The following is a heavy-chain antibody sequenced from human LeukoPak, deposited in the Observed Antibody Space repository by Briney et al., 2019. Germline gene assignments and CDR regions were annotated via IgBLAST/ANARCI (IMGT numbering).Heavy chain of an antibody. CDR1: GGTFSSYA. CDR2: IIPILGIA. Sequence: SVKVSCKASGGTFSSYAISWVRQAPGQGLEWMGRIIPILGIANYAQKFQGRVTITADKSTSTAYMELSSLRSEDTAVYYCARERWGPHQNYYDSSGYYYLDYWGQGTLVTVSS. J-gene: IGHJ4*02. D-gene: IGHD3-22*01. CDR3: ARERWGPHQNYYDSSGYYYLDY. V-gene: IGHV1-69*04.